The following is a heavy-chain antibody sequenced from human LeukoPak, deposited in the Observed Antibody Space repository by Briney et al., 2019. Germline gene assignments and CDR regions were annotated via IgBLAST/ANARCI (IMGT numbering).Heavy chain of an antibody. V-gene: IGHV4-38-2*02. Sequence: PSETLSLTCTVSGYSISTAYYWGWIRQPPGKGLEWIGIIYHSGSTYYNPSLKSRVTISVDTSRNQFSLKLSSVTAADTAVYYCARDEDGYNYGAFDIWGQGTMVTVSS. CDR1: GYSISTAYY. J-gene: IGHJ3*02. CDR2: IYHSGST. CDR3: ARDEDGYNYGAFDI. D-gene: IGHD5-24*01.